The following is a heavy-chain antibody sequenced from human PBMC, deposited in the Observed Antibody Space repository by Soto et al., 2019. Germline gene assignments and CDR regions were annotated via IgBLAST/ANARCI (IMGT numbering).Heavy chain of an antibody. CDR1: GGSISSYY. V-gene: IGHV4-59*01. CDR2: IYYSGST. CDR3: ARGAVTYYDFWSGSGMDV. D-gene: IGHD3-3*01. Sequence: QVQLQESGPGLVKPSETLSLTCTVSGGSISSYYWSWIRQPPGKGLEWIGYIYYSGSTNYNPSLKSRVTISVDTSKNQFSLKLSSVTAADTAVYYCARGAVTYYDFWSGSGMDVWGQGTTVTVSS. J-gene: IGHJ6*02.